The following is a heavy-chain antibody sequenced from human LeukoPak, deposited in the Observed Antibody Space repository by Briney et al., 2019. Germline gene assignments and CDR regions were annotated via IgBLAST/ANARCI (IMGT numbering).Heavy chain of an antibody. D-gene: IGHD6-13*01. CDR1: GDSISSGGYY. V-gene: IGHV4-31*03. CDR2: IYHSGTT. J-gene: IGHJ4*02. CDR3: ARLRIAAAGLDY. Sequence: PSETLSLTCTVSGDSISSGGYYWSWIRQYPGKGLEWIGFIYHSGTTYFNPSLKSRVIISVDTTKNQFSLKLSSVTAADTAVYYCARLRIAAAGLDYWGQGTLVTVSS.